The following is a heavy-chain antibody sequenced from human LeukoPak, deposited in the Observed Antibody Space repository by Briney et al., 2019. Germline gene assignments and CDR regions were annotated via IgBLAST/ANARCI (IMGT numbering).Heavy chain of an antibody. CDR2: ISGSGGST. Sequence: GGSLRLSCAASGFTFSSYAMSWVRQAPGRGLKWVSAISGSGGSTYYADSVKGRFTISRDNSKNTLYLQMNSLRAEDTAVYYCAKASGYYPEDLDYWGQGTLVTVSS. V-gene: IGHV3-23*01. J-gene: IGHJ4*02. CDR1: GFTFSSYA. CDR3: AKASGYYPEDLDY. D-gene: IGHD3-3*01.